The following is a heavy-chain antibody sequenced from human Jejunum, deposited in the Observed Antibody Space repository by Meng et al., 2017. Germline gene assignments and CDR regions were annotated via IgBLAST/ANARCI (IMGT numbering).Heavy chain of an antibody. CDR1: GGYINKENW. CDR2: IYHGGNT. J-gene: IGHJ4*02. CDR3: TRTTRTPDN. V-gene: IGHV4-4*02. D-gene: IGHD4-23*01. Sequence: QVQLQESGPGLVKPSGTLSLTCAVSGGYINKENWWSWVRQSPERGLEWIGEIYHGGNTNYNPSLKRRVTMSVDESTNQMSLKLTSVTAADTAVYYCTRTTRTPDNWGQGTLVTVSS.